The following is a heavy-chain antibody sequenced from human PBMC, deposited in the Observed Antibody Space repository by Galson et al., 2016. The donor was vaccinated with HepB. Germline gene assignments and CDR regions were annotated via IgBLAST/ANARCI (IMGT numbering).Heavy chain of an antibody. CDR1: GGSFSDYY. CDR2: IKHSGIT. D-gene: IGHD6-19*01. Sequence: SETLSLTCAFSGGSFSDYYWSWIRQPPGKGLEWIGEIKHSGITNYIPSLKSRVSIFLDTSKNRLPLKMRSVTAADTAVYYCAGHNNGWFEDYWGQGTLVTVSS. CDR3: AGHNNGWFEDY. J-gene: IGHJ4*02. V-gene: IGHV4-34*01.